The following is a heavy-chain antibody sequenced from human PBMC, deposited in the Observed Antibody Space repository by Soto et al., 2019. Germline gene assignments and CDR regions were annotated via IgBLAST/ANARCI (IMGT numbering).Heavy chain of an antibody. V-gene: IGHV4-59*01. Sequence: SETLSLTCTVSGGSISSYYWSWIRQPPGKGLEWIGYIYYSGSTNYNPSLKSRVTISVDTSKNQFSLKLSSVTAADTAVYYCARNLRTTHTYYYGSGSPSYYYYYYGMDVWGQGTTVTVSS. J-gene: IGHJ6*02. CDR2: IYYSGST. CDR1: GGSISSYY. D-gene: IGHD3-10*01. CDR3: ARNLRTTHTYYYGSGSPSYYYYYYGMDV.